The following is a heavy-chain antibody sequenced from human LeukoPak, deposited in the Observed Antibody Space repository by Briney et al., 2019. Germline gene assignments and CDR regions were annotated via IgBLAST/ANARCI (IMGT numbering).Heavy chain of an antibody. V-gene: IGHV4-59*12. CDR1: GGSISSYY. CDR3: ARERDGSGTQRGLDY. CDR2: IYYSGST. Sequence: PSETLSLTCTVSGGSISSYYWSWIRQPPGKGLEWIGYIYYSGSTNYNPSLKSRVTISVDTSKNQFSLKVSSVTAADTAVYYCARERDGSGTQRGLDYWGQGTLVTVSS. D-gene: IGHD3-10*01. J-gene: IGHJ4*02.